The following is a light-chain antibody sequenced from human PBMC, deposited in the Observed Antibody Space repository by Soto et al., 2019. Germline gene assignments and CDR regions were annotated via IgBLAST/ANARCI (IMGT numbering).Light chain of an antibody. CDR2: DAS. V-gene: IGKV3-11*01. Sequence: EIVVTQSPATLSLSPVERATLSCRASQSVSSYLAWYQQKPGQAPRLLIYDASNTATGIPARFSGSGSGTDFTLTISSLEPEDFAVYYCQQRSNWQGATFGGGTKVDIK. CDR1: QSVSSY. CDR3: QQRSNWQGAT. J-gene: IGKJ4*01.